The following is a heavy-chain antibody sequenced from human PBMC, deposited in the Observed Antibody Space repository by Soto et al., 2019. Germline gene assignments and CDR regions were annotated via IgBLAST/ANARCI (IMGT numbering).Heavy chain of an antibody. J-gene: IGHJ4*02. CDR2: ISAYNGNT. D-gene: IGHD3-22*01. V-gene: IGHV1-18*01. CDR3: ARGSGSYYDSSGYYYAY. CDR1: GYTLTELS. Sequence: ASVKVSCKVSGYTLTELSMHWVRQAPGQGLEWMGWISAYNGNTNYAQKLQGRVTMTTDTSTSTAYMELRSLRSDDTAVYYCARGSGSYYDSSGYYYAYWGQGTLVTVSS.